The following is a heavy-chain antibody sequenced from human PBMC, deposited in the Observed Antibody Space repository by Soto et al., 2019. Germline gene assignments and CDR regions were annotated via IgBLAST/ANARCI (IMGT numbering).Heavy chain of an antibody. D-gene: IGHD3-3*01. Sequence: QITLKESGPTLVKPTQTLTLTCTFSGFSLTTSGMGVGWIRQPPGKALEWLAHIYWDDDKRYSPSLKSRLTITKDTSKTQVVLTMTNMALVDTATYYCAHSRIGEYDYWGQGTLVTVSS. CDR1: GFSLTTSGMG. J-gene: IGHJ4*02. V-gene: IGHV2-5*02. CDR2: IYWDDDK. CDR3: AHSRIGEYDY.